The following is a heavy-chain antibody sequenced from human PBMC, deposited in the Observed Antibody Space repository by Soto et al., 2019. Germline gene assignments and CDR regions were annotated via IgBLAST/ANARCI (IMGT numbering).Heavy chain of an antibody. CDR2: IYHSGGT. D-gene: IGHD6-19*01. J-gene: IGHJ4*02. Sequence: SETLSLTCAVSGYSSRSGYYWGWIRQPPGKGLEWVGSIYHSGGTFYNPSLKSRLTMSVDTSKKQFSLRLSSVTAADTAVYYCAGTDSYTSGLDYWGQGTVVTVPQ. CDR1: GYSSRSGYY. CDR3: AGTDSYTSGLDY. V-gene: IGHV4-38-2*01.